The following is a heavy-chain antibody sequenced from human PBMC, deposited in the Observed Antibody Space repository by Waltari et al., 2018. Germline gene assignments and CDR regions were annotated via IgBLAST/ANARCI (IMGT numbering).Heavy chain of an antibody. D-gene: IGHD6-6*01. CDR1: GYTFTDYY. J-gene: IGHJ1*01. V-gene: IGHV1-69-2*01. CDR3: ALSSSRAEYFQH. CDR2: VNHEDGET. Sequence: EVQLVQSGAEVKKPGATVKISCKVSGYTFTDYYMHWVQQAAGKGLEWMVIVNHEDGETRYAEKFQGRVTITAKTSTDTADFVLSSLRSEETAVYYCALSSSRAEYFQHWGQGTLVTVSS.